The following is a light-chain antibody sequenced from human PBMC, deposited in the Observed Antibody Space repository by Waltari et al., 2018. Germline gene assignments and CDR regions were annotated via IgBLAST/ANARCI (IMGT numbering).Light chain of an antibody. Sequence: QLVLTQSPSASASLGASVKLTCTLSSGPSGNAIAWHQQQPERGLRYLMILYNDGRHTRGDGIPDRFSGSSPGAERYLTISSLQSEDEGDYFCQTWGTDIMVFGGGTKLTLL. CDR2: LYNDGRH. J-gene: IGLJ3*02. V-gene: IGLV4-69*01. CDR1: SGPSGNA. CDR3: QTWGTDIMV.